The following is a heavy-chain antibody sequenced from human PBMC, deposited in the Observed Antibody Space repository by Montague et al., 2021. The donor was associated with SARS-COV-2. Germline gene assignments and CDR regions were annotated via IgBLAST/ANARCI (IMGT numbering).Heavy chain of an antibody. J-gene: IGHJ6*02. D-gene: IGHD3/OR15-3a*01. CDR1: GYSFSNYW. CDR3: ARHREGVDFYYFSGMDV. Sequence: QSGAEVKKPGESLKITCKGSGYSFSNYWIGWVRQMPGKGLEWVGLIYPGDSDTRYSPSFQGQVTISADTSISTAYLQWSSLKASDTAMYYCARHREGVDFYYFSGMDVWGQGTTVTVSS. CDR2: IYPGDSDT. V-gene: IGHV5-51*01.